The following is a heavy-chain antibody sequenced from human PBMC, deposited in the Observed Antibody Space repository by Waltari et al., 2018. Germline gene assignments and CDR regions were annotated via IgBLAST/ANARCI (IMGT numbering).Heavy chain of an antibody. Sequence: EVQLVESGGGLVKPGGSLRLSCPASGFSCNVYTMNWVSQTPGKGLEWVSSIGSSSTYTYYADSVKGRFTISRDNAAHSLYLEMNALRPEDTGVYYCASHPEDFYYYMDVWGKGTTVTVSS. CDR2: IGSSSTYT. V-gene: IGHV3-21*06. CDR3: ASHPEDFYYYMDV. CDR1: GFSCNVYT. J-gene: IGHJ6*03.